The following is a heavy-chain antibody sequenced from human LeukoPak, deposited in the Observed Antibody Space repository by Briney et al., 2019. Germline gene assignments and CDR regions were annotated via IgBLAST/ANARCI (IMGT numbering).Heavy chain of an antibody. CDR2: INPNSGGT. CDR1: GYTFTGYY. D-gene: IGHD3-22*01. CDR3: ARGPRITMIVVVTPFDY. J-gene: IGHJ4*02. V-gene: IGHV1-2*02. Sequence: ASVNVSCTASGYTFTGYYMHWVRQAPGQGLEGMGWINPNSGGTNYAQKFQGRVTMTRDTSISTAYMELSRLRSDDTAVYYCARGPRITMIVVVTPFDYWGQGTLVTVSS.